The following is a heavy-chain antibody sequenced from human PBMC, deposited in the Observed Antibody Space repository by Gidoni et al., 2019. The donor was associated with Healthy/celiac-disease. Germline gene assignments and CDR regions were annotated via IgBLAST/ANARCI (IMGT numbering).Heavy chain of an antibody. J-gene: IGHJ3*02. V-gene: IGHV1-24*01. CDR2: FDPEDGET. Sequence: QVQLVPSVAELKKPGSSVQVSCKFSCYTLTELSMHWVRQAPGKGIEWMGGFDPEDGETIDAQKFQGRVTMTEDTYTDTAYMELSRLRSEDTAVYYCATITMIVVAAFDIWGQGTMVTVSS. D-gene: IGHD3-22*01. CDR1: CYTLTELS. CDR3: ATITMIVVAAFDI.